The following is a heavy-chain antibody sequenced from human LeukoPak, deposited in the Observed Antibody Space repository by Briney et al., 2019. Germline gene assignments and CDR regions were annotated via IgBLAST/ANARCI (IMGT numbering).Heavy chain of an antibody. CDR3: ASSVGGSYLIIDY. Sequence: TSETLSLTCTVSGVSISSSSYYWGWLRQPPGKGLEWIGSIYYSGSTYYNPSLKSRVTISVDTSKNQFSLKLSSVTAADTAVYYCASSVGGSYLIIDYWGQGTLVTVSS. V-gene: IGHV4-39*01. D-gene: IGHD1-26*01. CDR1: GVSISSSSYY. CDR2: IYYSGST. J-gene: IGHJ4*02.